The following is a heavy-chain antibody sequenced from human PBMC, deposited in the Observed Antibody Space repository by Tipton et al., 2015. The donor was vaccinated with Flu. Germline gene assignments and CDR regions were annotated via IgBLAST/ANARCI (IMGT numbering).Heavy chain of an antibody. V-gene: IGHV5-51*03. CDR2: VYLDDSDA. J-gene: IGHJ3*02. D-gene: IGHD3-22*01. CDR1: GNSFSNYW. CDR3: AREDYYDSSGQSPNDAIDI. Sequence: QLVQSGAEVKKPGESLKISCKVSGNSFSNYWIAWVRQTPGKGLEWLGIVYLDDSDARYSPSFQGQVTISADKSIYTAYLQWSSLKASDTAMYYCAREDYYDSSGQSPNDAIDIWGHGTMVTVSS.